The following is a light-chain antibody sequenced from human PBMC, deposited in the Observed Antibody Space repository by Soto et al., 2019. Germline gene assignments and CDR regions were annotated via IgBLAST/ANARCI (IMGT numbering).Light chain of an antibody. CDR1: ESVSSSY. J-gene: IGKJ1*01. CDR3: QQYGSSPPWT. V-gene: IGKV3-20*01. Sequence: EIVLTQSPGILSLSPGERATLSCRANESVSSSYLAWYQQKTGQAPRLLIYAASSRATGIPDRFSGSGSGTDFTLTISRLEPEDFAVYYCQQYGSSPPWTFGQGTKVEIK. CDR2: AAS.